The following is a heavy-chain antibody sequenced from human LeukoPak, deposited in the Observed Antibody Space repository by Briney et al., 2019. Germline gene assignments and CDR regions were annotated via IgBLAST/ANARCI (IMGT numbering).Heavy chain of an antibody. CDR3: AKVDYSSGWPTRENYYYYMDV. J-gene: IGHJ6*03. CDR2: MNPNSGNT. Sequence: GASVKVSCKASGYTFTSYDINWVRQATGQGLEWMGWMNPNSGNTDYAQKLQGRVTMTTDTSTSTAYMELRSLRSDDTAVYYCAKVDYSSGWPTRENYYYYMDVWGKGTTVTISS. D-gene: IGHD6-19*01. CDR1: GYTFTSYD. V-gene: IGHV1-8*02.